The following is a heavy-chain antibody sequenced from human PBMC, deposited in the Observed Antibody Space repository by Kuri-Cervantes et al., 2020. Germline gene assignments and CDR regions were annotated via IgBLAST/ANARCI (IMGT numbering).Heavy chain of an antibody. CDR1: GFTFDDYT. CDR2: ISWDGGST. CDR3: AKGGPYDSKGNYFDY. D-gene: IGHD3-22*01. J-gene: IGHJ4*02. V-gene: IGHV3-43*01. Sequence: GESLKISCAASGFTFDDYTMHWVRQAPGKGLEWVSLISWDGGSTYYADSVKGRFTISRDNSKNTLYLQMNSLRAEDTAVYYCAKGGPYDSKGNYFDYWGQGTLVTVSS.